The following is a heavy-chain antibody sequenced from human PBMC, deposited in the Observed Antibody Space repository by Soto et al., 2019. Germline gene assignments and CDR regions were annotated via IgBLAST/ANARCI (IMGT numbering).Heavy chain of an antibody. J-gene: IGHJ4*02. V-gene: IGHV3-21*01. Sequence: GGSLRLSCAASCFTFSRYSMNWVRQAPGKGLEWVSSISSATNYIYYADSMKGRFTVSRDNAKNSVYLDMNSLSAEDTAVYYCARESEDLTSNFDYWGQGTLVTVSS. CDR2: ISSATNYI. CDR1: CFTFSRYS. CDR3: ARESEDLTSNFDY.